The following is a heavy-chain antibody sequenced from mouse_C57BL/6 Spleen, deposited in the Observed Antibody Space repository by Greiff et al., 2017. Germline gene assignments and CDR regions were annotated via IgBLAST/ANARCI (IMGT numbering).Heavy chain of an antibody. CDR3: ARPNYGSSLFAY. CDR2: IDPSDSAT. V-gene: IGHV1-52*01. D-gene: IGHD1-1*01. CDR1: GYTFTSYW. J-gene: IGHJ3*01. Sequence: QVQLQQPGAELVRPGSSVKLSCKASGYTFTSYWMHWVKQRPIQGLEWIGNIDPSDSATHYNQKFKDKATLTVDKSSSTAYMQLSSLTSEDSAVYYCARPNYGSSLFAYWGQGTLVTVSA.